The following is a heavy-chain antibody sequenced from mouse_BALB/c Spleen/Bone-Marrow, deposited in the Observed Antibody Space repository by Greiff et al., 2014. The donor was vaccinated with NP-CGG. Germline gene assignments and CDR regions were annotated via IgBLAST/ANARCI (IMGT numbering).Heavy chain of an antibody. CDR3: ARKSQRAYDSMIY. Sequence: LVESGPELVKPGASVRISCKASGYTFTSFYIYWVRQRPGQGLEWIGWIYPGDFSTKYNERLKGQATLTADKSSTTASMQLSSLTSEDSAVYFLARKSQRAYDSMIYWGQGTSVTGSS. CDR2: IYPGDFST. D-gene: IGHD2-4*01. CDR1: GYTFTSFY. J-gene: IGHJ4*01. V-gene: IGHV1S56*01.